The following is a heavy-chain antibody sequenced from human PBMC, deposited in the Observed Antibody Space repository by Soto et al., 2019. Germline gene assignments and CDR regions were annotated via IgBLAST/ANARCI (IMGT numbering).Heavy chain of an antibody. CDR2: IIPMFGIA. V-gene: IGHV1-69*08. CDR3: ARDGLYGDGDY. D-gene: IGHD2-21*02. CDR1: GGTFSNYT. J-gene: IGHJ4*02. Sequence: QVQLVQSGAEVKKPGSSVKVSCKASGGTFSNYTVTWVRQAPGQGLEWMGRIIPMFGIANSAQRFQGRVTITADKSTSTAYMELRSLRSEDTAVYYCARDGLYGDGDYWGQGTLVAVSS.